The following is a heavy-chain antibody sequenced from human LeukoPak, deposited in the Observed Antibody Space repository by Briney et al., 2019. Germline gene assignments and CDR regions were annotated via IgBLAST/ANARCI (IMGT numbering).Heavy chain of an antibody. V-gene: IGHV1-18*01. D-gene: IGHD2-8*01. CDR2: ISAYNGNT. CDR1: GYTFTSYG. CDR3: ARDQGYASVPPFDY. Sequence: GSVKASCKASGYTFTSYGISWVRQAPGQGLEWMGWISAYNGNTNYAQKLQGRVTMTTDTSTSTAYMELRSLRSDDTAVYYCARDQGYASVPPFDYWGQGTLVTVSS. J-gene: IGHJ4*02.